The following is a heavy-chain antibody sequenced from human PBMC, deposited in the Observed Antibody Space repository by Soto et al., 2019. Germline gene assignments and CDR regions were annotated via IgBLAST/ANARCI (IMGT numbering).Heavy chain of an antibody. CDR1: GFSLNTRGVG. D-gene: IGHD3-9*01. CDR2: ISWDGEK. CDR3: AHRRGDLLPGHYYFDY. J-gene: IGHJ4*02. V-gene: IGHV2-5*02. Sequence: QITLKESGPTLVKPTQTLTLTCTFSGFSLNTRGVGVGWIRQPPGKALEWLALISWDGEKRYSPSLKSRLTITKDTTEIQVVLTMTNMDPVDTATYYCAHRRGDLLPGHYYFDYRGQGTLVTVSS.